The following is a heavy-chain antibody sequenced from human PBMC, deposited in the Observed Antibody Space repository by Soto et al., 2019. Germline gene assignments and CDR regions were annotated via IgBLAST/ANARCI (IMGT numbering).Heavy chain of an antibody. CDR1: GFTFSDYS. J-gene: IGHJ4*02. Sequence: EVQLVESGGGLVKPGGSLRLSCAASGFTFSDYSMTWVRQAPGNGLEWVSSISSTSIYIFYADSVKGRFTISRDNAKNSLYLQMNSLRAEDTAVYYCARDANLVDSWGQGTLVIVSS. CDR2: ISSTSIYI. V-gene: IGHV3-21*01. CDR3: ARDANLVDS. D-gene: IGHD2-15*01.